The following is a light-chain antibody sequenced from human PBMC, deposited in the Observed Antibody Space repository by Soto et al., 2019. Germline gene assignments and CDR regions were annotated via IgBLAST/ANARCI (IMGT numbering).Light chain of an antibody. J-gene: IGKJ4*01. CDR2: DAS. V-gene: IGKV3-11*01. CDR3: QQRRAWVT. Sequence: EIVLTQSPATVSLSPGARATLSCWASQSVSSYLAWYQHKHGQAPRLLIYDASKRATGIPDRFSGSGSGTDFTLTISSLEPEDFAIYYCQQRRAWVTFGGGTKVEIK. CDR1: QSVSSY.